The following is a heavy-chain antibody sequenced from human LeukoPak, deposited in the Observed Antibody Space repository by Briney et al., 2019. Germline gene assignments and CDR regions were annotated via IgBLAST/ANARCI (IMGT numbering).Heavy chain of an antibody. J-gene: IGHJ4*02. V-gene: IGHV4-34*01. D-gene: IGHD6-13*01. Sequence: PSETLSLTCAVYGGSFSGYYWSWIRQPPGKGLEWIGEINHSGSTNYNPSLKSRVTISVDTSKNQFSLKLSSVTAADTAVYYCARVHPSSYSSSWQTDYWGQGTLVTVSS. CDR2: INHSGST. CDR1: GGSFSGYY. CDR3: ARVHPSSYSSSWQTDY.